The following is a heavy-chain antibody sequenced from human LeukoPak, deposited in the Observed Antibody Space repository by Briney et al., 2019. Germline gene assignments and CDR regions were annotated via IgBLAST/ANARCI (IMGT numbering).Heavy chain of an antibody. J-gene: IGHJ5*02. Sequence: ASVKISCKASGYTFTCYDMHWVRQAPGQGLEWRGRIKTNSGGTNYAQKFQGRVTMTRDTSISTAYMELSRLRSDDTAVYYCARDRNDFWSGYYNWFDPWGQGTLVTVSS. CDR3: ARDRNDFWSGYYNWFDP. CDR1: GYTFTCYD. CDR2: IKTNSGGT. D-gene: IGHD3-3*01. V-gene: IGHV1-2*06.